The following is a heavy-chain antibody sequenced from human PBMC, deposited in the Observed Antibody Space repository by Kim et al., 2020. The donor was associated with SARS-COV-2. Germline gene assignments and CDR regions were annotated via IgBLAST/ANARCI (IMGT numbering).Heavy chain of an antibody. Sequence: GGSLRLSCAASGFTFSSYEMNWVRQAPGKGLEWVSYIIGSGTTIYYADSVRGRFTISRDNDKNSLYLQMNSPRAEDTAVYYCARGPNYRPFDYWGQGTLVTVSS. V-gene: IGHV3-48*03. J-gene: IGHJ4*02. D-gene: IGHD4-4*01. CDR3: ARGPNYRPFDY. CDR2: IIGSGTTI. CDR1: GFTFSSYE.